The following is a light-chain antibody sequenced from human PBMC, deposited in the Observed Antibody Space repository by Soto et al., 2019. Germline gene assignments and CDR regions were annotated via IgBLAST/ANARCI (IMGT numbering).Light chain of an antibody. V-gene: IGLV2-8*01. CDR1: SSDVGGYNY. J-gene: IGLJ1*01. CDR3: SSYAGSSNV. Sequence: QSALTQPPSASGSPGQSVAISCTGTSSDVGGYNYVSWYQQHPGKAPKLMIYEVNKRPSGVPDRFSGSKSGHPASLTVSGLQAEDEADYYCSSYAGSSNVFGTGTKVTVL. CDR2: EVN.